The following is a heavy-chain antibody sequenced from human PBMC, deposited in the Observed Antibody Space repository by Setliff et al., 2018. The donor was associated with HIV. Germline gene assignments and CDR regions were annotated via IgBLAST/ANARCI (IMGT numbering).Heavy chain of an antibody. CDR3: AREPDY. CDR1: GDSFNGSHYL. CDR2: VYYNWAT. J-gene: IGHJ4*02. Sequence: NPSETLSLTCTASGDSFNGSHYLWGWIRQPPGKGLEWVGNVYYNWATYYNPSLKNRVTISVDTSKNQFSLRLTSVTAADTAVYYCAREPDYWGQGILVTVSS. V-gene: IGHV4-39*07.